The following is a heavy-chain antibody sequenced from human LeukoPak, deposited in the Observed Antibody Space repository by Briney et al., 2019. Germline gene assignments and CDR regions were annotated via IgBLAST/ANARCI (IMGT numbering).Heavy chain of an antibody. Sequence: GGSLRLSCAASGFTFSSYWMSWVRQAPGKGLEWVANIKQDGSEKYYVDSVKGRFTFSRDNAKNSLYLQMNSLRAEDTAVYYCARDPVAGTTTFDYWGQGTLVTVSS. J-gene: IGHJ4*02. V-gene: IGHV3-7*01. CDR3: ARDPVAGTTTFDY. D-gene: IGHD1-7*01. CDR1: GFTFSSYW. CDR2: IKQDGSEK.